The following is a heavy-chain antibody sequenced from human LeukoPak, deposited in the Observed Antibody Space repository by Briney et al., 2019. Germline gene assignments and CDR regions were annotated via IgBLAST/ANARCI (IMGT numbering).Heavy chain of an antibody. CDR3: ARLHAYCSSTSCLLFQH. D-gene: IGHD2-2*01. CDR2: VYTSGST. Sequence: PSQTLSLTCTVSGGSISSGSYFWSWIRQPAGDRLEWIGRVYTSGSTNYNPSLKSRVTISVDTSKNQFSLKLSSVTAADTAVYYCARLHAYCSSTSCLLFQHWGQGTLVTVSS. J-gene: IGHJ1*01. V-gene: IGHV4-61*02. CDR1: GGSISSGSYF.